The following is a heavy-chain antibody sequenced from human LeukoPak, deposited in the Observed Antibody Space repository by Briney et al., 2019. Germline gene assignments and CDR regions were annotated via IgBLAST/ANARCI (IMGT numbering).Heavy chain of an antibody. CDR2: ISSNGGST. D-gene: IGHD3-10*01. CDR1: GFTFSSYA. CDR3: VKDETYYGSGSYYNGFDY. J-gene: IGHJ4*02. Sequence: PGGSLRLSCSASGFTFSSYAMHWVRQAPGKGLEYVSAISSNGGSTYYADSVKGRFTISRDNSKNTPYLQMSSLRAEDTAVYYCVKDETYYGSGSYYNGFDYWGQGTLVTVSS. V-gene: IGHV3-64D*06.